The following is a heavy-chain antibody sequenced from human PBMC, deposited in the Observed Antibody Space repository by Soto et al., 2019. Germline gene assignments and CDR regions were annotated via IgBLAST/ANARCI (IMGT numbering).Heavy chain of an antibody. J-gene: IGHJ6*02. Sequence: QVQLVQSGAEVKKPGSSVKVSCKASGGTFSSYAISWVRQAPGQGLEWMGGIIPIFGTANYAQKFQGRVTITAYKSTSTAYMELSSLRSDDTAVYYCASPTVATGYYYYYGMDVGGQGTTVTVSS. V-gene: IGHV1-69*06. D-gene: IGHD4-4*01. CDR1: GGTFSSYA. CDR2: IIPIFGTA. CDR3: ASPTVATGYYYYYGMDV.